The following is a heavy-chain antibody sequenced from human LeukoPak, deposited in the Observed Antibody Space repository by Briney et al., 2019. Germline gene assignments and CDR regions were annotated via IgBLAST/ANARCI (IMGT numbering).Heavy chain of an antibody. J-gene: IGHJ3*02. Sequence: SETLSLTCTVSGDSTSSSTYYWDWIRQAPGEGLEWVGNIYDSGTTHYNPSLKSRVTISGDTSKNQFSLKLNSVTAADTAIYYCATHRRSGSGGSENAFEIWGQGTMVTVSS. CDR2: IYDSGTT. CDR1: GDSTSSSTYY. V-gene: IGHV4-39*01. CDR3: ATHRRSGSGGSENAFEI. D-gene: IGHD5-12*01.